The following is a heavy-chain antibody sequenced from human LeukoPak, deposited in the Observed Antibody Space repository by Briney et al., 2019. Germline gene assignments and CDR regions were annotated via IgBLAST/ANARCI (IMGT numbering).Heavy chain of an antibody. V-gene: IGHV1-2*04. CDR3: ARDRGSSSGWIEGFDY. Sequence: ASVKVSCTASGYTFTGYYMHWVRQAPGQGLEWMGWINPNSGGTNYAQKFQGWVTMTRDTSISTAYMELSRLRSDDTAVYYCARDRGSSSGWIEGFDYWGQGTLVTVSS. CDR1: GYTFTGYY. J-gene: IGHJ4*02. D-gene: IGHD6-19*01. CDR2: INPNSGGT.